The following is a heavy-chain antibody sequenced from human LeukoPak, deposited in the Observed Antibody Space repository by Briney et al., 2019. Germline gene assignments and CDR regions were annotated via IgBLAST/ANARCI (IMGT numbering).Heavy chain of an antibody. CDR3: ATTTIRLGY. CDR2: IYYSGST. D-gene: IGHD1-26*01. V-gene: IGHV4-39*07. CDR1: GGSISSSSSY. J-gene: IGHJ4*02. Sequence: SETLSLTCTVSGGSISSSSSYWGWIRQPPGQGLEWIGSIYYSGSTYHNPSLKSRVTISVDTSKNQFSLKLSSVTAADTAVYYCATTTIRLGYWGQGTLVTVSS.